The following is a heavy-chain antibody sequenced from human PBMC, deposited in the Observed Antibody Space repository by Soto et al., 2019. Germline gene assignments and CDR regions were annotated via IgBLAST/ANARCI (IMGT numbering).Heavy chain of an antibody. CDR3: TRRGCSTTGCYFN. J-gene: IGHJ4*02. V-gene: IGHV3-74*03. D-gene: IGHD2-2*01. CDR1: GCPFSSYW. Sequence: GGSLRLSCASSGCPFSSYWMHWVRQAPGKGLVWVSRINGDGSSITYADSVKGRFTISRDNAKNTLYLQMNSLRAEDATVYYCTRRGCSTTGCYFNWGRGTLVTVS. CDR2: INGDGSSI.